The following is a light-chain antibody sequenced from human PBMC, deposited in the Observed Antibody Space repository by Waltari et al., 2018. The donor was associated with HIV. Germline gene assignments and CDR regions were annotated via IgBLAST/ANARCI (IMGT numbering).Light chain of an antibody. Sequence: QSALTQPPSVSGAPGQRVTISCTGTRSNIGPGYFVTWYHHLPGTAPNLLRYSDINRPAGVPDRFSGSKSGTSASLVITGLQAEDEADYYCQSYDSSLRASVFGGGTKLTVL. J-gene: IGLJ2*01. V-gene: IGLV1-40*01. CDR1: RSNIGPGYF. CDR2: SDI. CDR3: QSYDSSLRASV.